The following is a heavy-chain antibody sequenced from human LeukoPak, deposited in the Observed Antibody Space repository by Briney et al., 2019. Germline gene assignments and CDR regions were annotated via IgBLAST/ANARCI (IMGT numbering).Heavy chain of an antibody. D-gene: IGHD3-10*01. CDR1: GGSISSYY. CDR3: ARHGWDYDPGTYYTFDP. Sequence: SETLSLTCTVSGGSISSYYWSWIRQPPGKGLEWIGYIYYSGSTNYNPSLKSRVTISVDTSKNQFSLRLSSMTAADTAMYLCARHGWDYDPGTYYTFDPWGQGTLVTVSS. CDR2: IYYSGST. J-gene: IGHJ5*02. V-gene: IGHV4-59*08.